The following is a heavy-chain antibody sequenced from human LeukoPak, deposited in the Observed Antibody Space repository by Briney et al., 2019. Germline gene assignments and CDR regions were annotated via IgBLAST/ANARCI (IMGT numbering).Heavy chain of an antibody. Sequence: SQTLSLTCTVSGGSISRGNYYWNWIRQPAGKGLEWIGLIYTSGSTYYNPSLKSRLTISLDTSKNQSYLKLGSVAAAEPAVYYSARDTKRWGQGTLVTVSS. CDR2: IYTSGST. D-gene: IGHD2-2*01. CDR1: GGSISRGNYY. J-gene: IGHJ4*02. CDR3: ARDTKR. V-gene: IGHV4-61*02.